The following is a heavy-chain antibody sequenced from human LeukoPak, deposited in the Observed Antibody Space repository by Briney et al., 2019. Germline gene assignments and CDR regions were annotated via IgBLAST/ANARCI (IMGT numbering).Heavy chain of an antibody. D-gene: IGHD1-26*01. CDR2: INPSGGST. CDR3: ARARWELLEGYYFDY. J-gene: IGHJ4*02. CDR1: GYTFTSYY. Sequence: ASVKVSCKASGYTFTSYYMHWVRQAPGQGLEWMGIINPSGGSTSYAQKFQGRVTMIRDTSTSTVYMELSSLRSEDTAVYYCARARWELLEGYYFDYWGQGTLVTVSS. V-gene: IGHV1-46*01.